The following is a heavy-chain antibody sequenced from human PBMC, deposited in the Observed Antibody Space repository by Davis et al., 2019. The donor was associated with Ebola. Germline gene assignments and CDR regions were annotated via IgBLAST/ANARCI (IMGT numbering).Heavy chain of an antibody. CDR3: TRGPSCTDNGCYRSWFGP. CDR2: LIVVLGTA. D-gene: IGHD2-8*01. V-gene: IGHV1-69*11. CDR1: GGPFTGYA. Sequence: SVHVSCMSPGGPFTGYAISRVRQAPGQGLESMGRLIVVLGTANYAQKFQGRVTITADASTNTAYMELRSLRSEDTAVYYCTRGPSCTDNGCYRSWFGPWGQGTLVTVSS. J-gene: IGHJ5*02.